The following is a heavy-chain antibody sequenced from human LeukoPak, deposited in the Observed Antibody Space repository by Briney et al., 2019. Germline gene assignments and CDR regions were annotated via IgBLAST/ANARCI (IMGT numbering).Heavy chain of an antibody. J-gene: IGHJ4*02. V-gene: IGHV3-23*01. CDR3: AKNGYDSGSYLLGFDY. CDR1: GFTFSSYA. CDR2: ISGSGGST. D-gene: IGHD3-10*01. Sequence: QTGGSLRLSCAASGFTFSSYAMSWVRQAPGKGLEWVSAISGSGGSTYYADSVKGRFTISRDNSKNTLYLQMNSLRAEDTAVYYCAKNGYDSGSYLLGFDYWGQGTLVTVSS.